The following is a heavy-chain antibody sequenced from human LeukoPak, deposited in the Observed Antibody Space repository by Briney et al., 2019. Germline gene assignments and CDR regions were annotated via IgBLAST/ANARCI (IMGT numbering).Heavy chain of an antibody. Sequence: PGGSLRLSCSASGFTFSSYAMYWVRQAPGKGLEYVSGISSSGGSTYYADSVKGRFTISRDNSKNTLYLQMSSLRAEDTAVYYCVKITSSSGGDYWGQGTLVSVS. CDR3: VKITSSSGGDY. V-gene: IGHV3-64D*09. J-gene: IGHJ4*02. D-gene: IGHD6-19*01. CDR1: GFTFSSYA. CDR2: ISSSGGST.